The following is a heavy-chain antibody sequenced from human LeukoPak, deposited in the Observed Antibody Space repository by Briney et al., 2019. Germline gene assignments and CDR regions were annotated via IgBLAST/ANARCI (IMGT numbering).Heavy chain of an antibody. V-gene: IGHV3-7*01. D-gene: IGHD3-3*01. CDR3: ATHGYDSWGGYFAY. Sequence: GGSLRLSCAASGFTFSSYWMSWVRQAPGKGLEWVANINRDGSETYFVDSVRGRFTLSRDNAENSLYLQMTSLTVEDTAVYYCATHGYDSWGGYFAYWGQGALVTVSS. CDR1: GFTFSSYW. CDR2: INRDGSET. J-gene: IGHJ4*02.